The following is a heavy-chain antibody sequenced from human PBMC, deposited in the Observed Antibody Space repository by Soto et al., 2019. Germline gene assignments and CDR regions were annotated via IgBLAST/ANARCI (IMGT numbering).Heavy chain of an antibody. Sequence: QVQLVQSGAEVKKPGSSVKVSCKASGGTFSSYAISWVRQAPGQGLEWMGGIIPIFGTANYAQKFQGRVTITADESTSTAHMELSSLRSEDTAVYYCARDRGSSGWYVAYYGMDVWGQGTTVTVSS. CDR3: ARDRGSSGWYVAYYGMDV. CDR2: IIPIFGTA. CDR1: GGTFSSYA. V-gene: IGHV1-69*01. D-gene: IGHD6-19*01. J-gene: IGHJ6*02.